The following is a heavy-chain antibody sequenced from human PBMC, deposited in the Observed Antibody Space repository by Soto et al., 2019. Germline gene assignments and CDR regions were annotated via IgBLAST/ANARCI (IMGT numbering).Heavy chain of an antibody. CDR1: GGSISSGDYY. D-gene: IGHD1-26*01. J-gene: IGHJ4*02. V-gene: IGHV4-61*08. Sequence: SETLSLTCTVSGGSISSGDYYWSWIRQPPGKGLEWIGYIYYSGSANYNPSLKSRVTISVDTSKNQFSLKLTSVTAADTAVYYCARGWYSGSYGVDYWGQGTLVTVSS. CDR3: ARGWYSGSYGVDY. CDR2: IYYSGSA.